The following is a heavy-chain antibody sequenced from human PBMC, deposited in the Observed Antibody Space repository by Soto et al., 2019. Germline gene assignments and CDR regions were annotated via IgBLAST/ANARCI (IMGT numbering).Heavy chain of an antibody. Sequence: PGGSLRLSCAASGFTFSDYSMHWVRQAPGRGLEWVAVVSHDGRNTHYADSVKGRFTISRDSSKNTVSLEMTSLRAEDTAVYYCAKGGRQWLVTSDFNYWGQGALVTVSS. V-gene: IGHV3-30*04. D-gene: IGHD6-19*01. CDR3: AKGGRQWLVTSDFNY. J-gene: IGHJ4*02. CDR1: GFTFSDYS. CDR2: VSHDGRNT.